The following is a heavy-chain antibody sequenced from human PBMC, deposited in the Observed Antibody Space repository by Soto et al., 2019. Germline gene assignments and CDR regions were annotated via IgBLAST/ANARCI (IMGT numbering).Heavy chain of an antibody. CDR2: IWYDGSNK. V-gene: IGHV3-33*01. CDR1: GFTFSSYG. Sequence: QVQLVESGGGVVQPGRSLRLSCAASGFTFSSYGMHWVRQAPGKGLEWVAVIWYDGSNKYYADSVKGRFTISRDNSKNTLYLQMNSLRAEDTAVYYCARAGPRYCSSTSCYLVDYWGQGPLVTVSS. CDR3: ARAGPRYCSSTSCYLVDY. J-gene: IGHJ4*02. D-gene: IGHD2-2*01.